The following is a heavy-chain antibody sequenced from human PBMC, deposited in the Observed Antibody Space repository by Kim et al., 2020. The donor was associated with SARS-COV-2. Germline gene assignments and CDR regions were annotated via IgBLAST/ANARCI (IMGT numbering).Heavy chain of an antibody. CDR1: GGTFSSYA. CDR3: ARVSRAGYYYYGMDV. Sequence: SVKVACKASGGTFSSYAISWVRQAPGQGLEWMGGIIPIFGTANYAQKFQGRVTITADESTSTAYMELSSLRSEDTAVYYCARVSRAGYYYYGMDVWGQGTTVTVSS. V-gene: IGHV1-69*13. J-gene: IGHJ6*02. CDR2: IIPIFGTA.